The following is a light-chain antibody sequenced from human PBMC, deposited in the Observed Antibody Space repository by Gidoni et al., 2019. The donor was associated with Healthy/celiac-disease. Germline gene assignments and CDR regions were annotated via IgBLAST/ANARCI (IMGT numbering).Light chain of an antibody. CDR3: GTWDSSLSAVV. CDR2: DNN. Sequence: SVLMQPPSVSAAPGQKVTISCTGSSSNIGNNYVSWYQQLPGTAPKLLIYDNNKRPSGIPDRFSGSKSGTSATLGITGLQTGDEADYYCGTWDSSLSAVVVGGGTKLTVL. CDR1: SSNIGNNY. J-gene: IGLJ2*01. V-gene: IGLV1-51*01.